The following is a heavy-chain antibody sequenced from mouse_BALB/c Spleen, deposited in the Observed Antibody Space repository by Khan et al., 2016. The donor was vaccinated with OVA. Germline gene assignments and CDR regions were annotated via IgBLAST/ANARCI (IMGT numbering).Heavy chain of an antibody. Sequence: VQLQQSGPELVKPGASVKISCKASGYSFTGYFMNWVMQSPGKSLEWIGRINPHIGETFYNQEFKGKATFTVEESSSTVHMELRSLASEDSAVYYCTRKNCGAFDYWGQGTTLTVSS. CDR1: GYSFTGYF. CDR2: INPHIGET. V-gene: IGHV1-20*02. D-gene: IGHD4-1*01. CDR3: TRKNCGAFDY. J-gene: IGHJ2*01.